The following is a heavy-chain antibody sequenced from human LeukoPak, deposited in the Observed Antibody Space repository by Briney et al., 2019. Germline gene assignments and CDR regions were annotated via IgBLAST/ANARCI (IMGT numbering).Heavy chain of an antibody. J-gene: IGHJ5*02. Sequence: HPGGSLRLSCAVSGFIINNYWMTWYRQAPGKGLECVAHIKGDASEKYYLDSVKGRFTISRDNAKNSLYLQMNSLRAEDTAVYYCARQAGVTWGQGTLVTVSS. D-gene: IGHD6-19*01. CDR2: IKGDASEK. CDR3: ARQAGVT. CDR1: GFIINNYW. V-gene: IGHV3-7*01.